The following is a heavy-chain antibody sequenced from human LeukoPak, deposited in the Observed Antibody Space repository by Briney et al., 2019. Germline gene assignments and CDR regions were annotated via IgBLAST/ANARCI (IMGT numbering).Heavy chain of an antibody. CDR1: GFTFRNFW. V-gene: IGHV3-7*01. CDR3: ASEDNTGSSAY. CDR2: IKQDGSEK. Sequence: GGSLRLSCAASGFTFRNFWMSWVRQAPGKGLEWVANIKQDGSEKYYVDSVKGRFTISRDNDQNSLYLQMNSLRGDDTALYYCASEDNTGSSAYCGQGSLVTVSS. D-gene: IGHD3-22*01. J-gene: IGHJ4*02.